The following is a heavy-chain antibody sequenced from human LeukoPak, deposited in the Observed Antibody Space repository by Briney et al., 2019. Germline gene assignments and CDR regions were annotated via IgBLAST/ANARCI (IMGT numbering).Heavy chain of an antibody. V-gene: IGHV4-34*01. CDR1: GGSFSGYY. Sequence: SETLSLTCAVYGGSFSGYYWSWIRQPPGKGLEWIGEINHSGSTNYNPSLKSRVTISVDTSKNQFSLKLSSVTAADTAVYYCARLTQQHAASGQDYFDYWGQGTLVTVSS. J-gene: IGHJ4*02. CDR3: ARLTQQHAASGQDYFDY. D-gene: IGHD1/OR15-1a*01. CDR2: INHSGST.